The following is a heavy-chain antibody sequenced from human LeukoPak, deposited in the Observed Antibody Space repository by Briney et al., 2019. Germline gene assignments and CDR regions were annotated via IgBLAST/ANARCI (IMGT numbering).Heavy chain of an antibody. V-gene: IGHV4-34*01. CDR2: INHSGST. D-gene: IGHD2-15*01. J-gene: IGHJ4*02. CDR3: ARSVNIVVEYYFDY. Sequence: PSETLSLTCAVYGGSFSGYYWSWIRQPPGKGLEWIGEINHSGSTNYNPSLKSRVTISVDTSKNQFSLKLSSVTAADTAVYYCARSVNIVVEYYFDYWGQGTLVTVSS. CDR1: GGSFSGYY.